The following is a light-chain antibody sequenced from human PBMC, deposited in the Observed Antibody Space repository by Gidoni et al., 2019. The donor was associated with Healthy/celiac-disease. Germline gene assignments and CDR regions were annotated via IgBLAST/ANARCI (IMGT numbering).Light chain of an antibody. Sequence: DIQMTQSPSTLSASVGDRVTITCRASQSISSWLAWYQQKPGKAPKLLIDKASSLESGVPSRFSGSGSGTEFTLTISSLQPDDFATYYCQQYNSYSIFTFGPGTKVDIK. CDR2: KAS. CDR3: QQYNSYSIFT. CDR1: QSISSW. V-gene: IGKV1-5*03. J-gene: IGKJ3*01.